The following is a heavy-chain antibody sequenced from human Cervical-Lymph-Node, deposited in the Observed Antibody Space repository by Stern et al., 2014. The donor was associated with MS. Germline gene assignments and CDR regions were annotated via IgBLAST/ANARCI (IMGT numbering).Heavy chain of an antibody. J-gene: IGHJ4*02. D-gene: IGHD5-18*01. CDR2: IYWDDEK. CDR1: GFSLSTSGLG. V-gene: IGHV2-5*02. Sequence: EESGPTLVKPTQTLTLTCTFSGFSLSTSGLGVAWIRQPPGQALEWLALIYWDDEKRYTPSLKSRLTVTKATSSNQVVLTMTNMDPVDTATYYCAHVGFSRGHIFGVFDYWGQGSLVTVSS. CDR3: AHVGFSRGHIFGVFDY.